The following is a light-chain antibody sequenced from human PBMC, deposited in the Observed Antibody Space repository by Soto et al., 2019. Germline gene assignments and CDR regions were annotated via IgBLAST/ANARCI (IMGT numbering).Light chain of an antibody. CDR2: AAS. Sequence: DIQMTQSPSSVSASVGDRVTITCRASQGIGSWLAWYQHKPGKAPKLLIYAASNLQGGVPSRFSGSGSETDFALTINSLQPEDFATYYCQQTNTFPSTFGQGTRLEI. CDR3: QQTNTFPST. J-gene: IGKJ5*01. CDR1: QGIGSW. V-gene: IGKV1D-12*01.